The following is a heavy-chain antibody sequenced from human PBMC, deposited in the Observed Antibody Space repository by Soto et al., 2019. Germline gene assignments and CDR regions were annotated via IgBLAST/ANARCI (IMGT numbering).Heavy chain of an antibody. CDR2: ISAYNGNT. V-gene: IGHV1-18*01. D-gene: IGHD2-2*01. J-gene: IGHJ6*02. Sequence: QVQLVQSGAEVKKPGASVKVSCKASGYTFTSYGISWVRQAPGQGLEWMGWISAYNGNTNYAQKLQGRVTMTTDTSTSTAYMVLWSLRSDVTGVYYGARDSVRIVVVPAPTDYYYYGMDVWGQGTTVTVSS. CDR3: ARDSVRIVVVPAPTDYYYYGMDV. CDR1: GYTFTSYG.